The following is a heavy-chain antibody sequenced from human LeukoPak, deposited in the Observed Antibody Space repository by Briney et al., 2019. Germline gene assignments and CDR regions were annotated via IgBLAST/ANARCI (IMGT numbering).Heavy chain of an antibody. CDR1: SGSFSGYY. D-gene: IGHD2-2*01. CDR2: INLSGST. J-gene: IGHJ4*02. Sequence: SETLSLTCAVYSGSFSGYYWSWIRQPPGKGLEWLGEINLSGSTNYNPSLKSRVTISVDTSKNQFSLKLTSVTVADTALYYCARVVSGLVVPPTRGDYFDSWGQGTVVTVSS. V-gene: IGHV4-34*01. CDR3: ARVVSGLVVPPTRGDYFDS.